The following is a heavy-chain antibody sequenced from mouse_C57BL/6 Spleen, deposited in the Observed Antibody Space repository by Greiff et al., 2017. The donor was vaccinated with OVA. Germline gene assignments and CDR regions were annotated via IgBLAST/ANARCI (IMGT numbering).Heavy chain of an antibody. Sequence: QVQLQQPGAELVRPGSSVKLSCKASGYTFTSYWMHWVKQRPIQGLEWIGNIDPSDSETHYNQKFKDKATLTVDKSSSTAYMQLSSLTSEDSAVYYCARSDLITTVVARYFDVWGTGTTVTVSS. D-gene: IGHD1-1*01. V-gene: IGHV1-52*01. CDR3: ARSDLITTVVARYFDV. CDR1: GYTFTSYW. J-gene: IGHJ1*03. CDR2: IDPSDSET.